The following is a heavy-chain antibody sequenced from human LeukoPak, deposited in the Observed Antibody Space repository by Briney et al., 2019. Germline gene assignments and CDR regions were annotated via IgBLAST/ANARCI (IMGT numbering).Heavy chain of an antibody. V-gene: IGHV1-18*01. CDR2: ISAYNGDT. Sequence: ASVKVSHLPSVYAFSKYDMIRVRQAPGQGLEWLGWISAYNGDTNYAQKLQGRVTMTTDTSTGTAYMELRSLRTDDTAVYYSARHYYDSGGYISASDYWGQGTLVTVSS. CDR3: ARHYYDSGGYISASDY. J-gene: IGHJ4*02. CDR1: VYAFSKYD. D-gene: IGHD3-22*01.